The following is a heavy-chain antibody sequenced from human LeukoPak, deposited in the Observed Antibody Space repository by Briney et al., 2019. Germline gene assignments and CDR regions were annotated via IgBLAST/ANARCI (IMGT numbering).Heavy chain of an antibody. D-gene: IGHD5-12*01. J-gene: IGHJ4*02. CDR2: IFYSGST. CDR3: ARDGYSGSDAL. V-gene: IGHV4-39*07. CDR1: GGSISTSNYY. Sequence: SETLSLTCTVSGGSISTSNYYWGWIRQPPGKGLEWIGNIFYSGSTYYSPSLKSRVTISVDTSQNQFYLKLSSVTAADTAVYYCARDGYSGSDALWGQGTLVTVSS.